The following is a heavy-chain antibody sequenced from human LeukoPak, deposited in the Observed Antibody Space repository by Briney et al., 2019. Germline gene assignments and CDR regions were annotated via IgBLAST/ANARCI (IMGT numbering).Heavy chain of an antibody. J-gene: IGHJ4*02. Sequence: GGSLRLSCAASGFTFSTYAMSWVRQAPGKGLEWVSTIGDSGGSTYYADSVKGRFTISRDNSKNTLYLQMNSLRAEDTAVYYCAKDGTRGFFDYWGQGTLVTVSS. CDR3: AKDGTRGFFDY. CDR2: IGDSGGST. CDR1: GFTFSTYA. V-gene: IGHV3-23*01. D-gene: IGHD1-14*01.